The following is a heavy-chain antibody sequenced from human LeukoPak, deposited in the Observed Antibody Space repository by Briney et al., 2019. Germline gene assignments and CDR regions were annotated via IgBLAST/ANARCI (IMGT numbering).Heavy chain of an antibody. CDR2: INPSGGST. CDR1: GYTFTSYY. J-gene: IGHJ4*02. V-gene: IGHV1-46*01. Sequence: GASVKVSCTASGYTFTSYYMHWVRQAPGQGLEWMGIINPSGGSTSYAQKFQGRVTMTRDTSTSTVYMELRSPRSEDTAVYYCARGTDAYYYDSSDIDYWGQGTLVTVCS. CDR3: ARGTDAYYYDSSDIDY. D-gene: IGHD3-22*01.